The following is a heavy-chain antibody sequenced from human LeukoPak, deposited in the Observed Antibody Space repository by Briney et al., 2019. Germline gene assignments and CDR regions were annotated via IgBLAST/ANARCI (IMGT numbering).Heavy chain of an antibody. CDR1: GFTFSSYA. CDR3: ARGSGGSCYSGVAY. CDR2: SSGSGGST. D-gene: IGHD2-15*01. V-gene: IGHV3-23*01. J-gene: IGHJ4*02. Sequence: GGSLRLSCAASGFTFSSYAMSWVRHAPGKGLEWVSASSGSGGSTYYADSVKGRFTIPRDNSKNTLYLQMNSLRAEDTAVYYCARGSGGSCYSGVAYWGQGTLVTVSS.